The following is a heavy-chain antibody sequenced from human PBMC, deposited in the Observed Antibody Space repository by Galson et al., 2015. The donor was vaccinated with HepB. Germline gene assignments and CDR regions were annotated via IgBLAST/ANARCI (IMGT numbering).Heavy chain of an antibody. CDR1: GFTFSSYG. D-gene: IGHD1-26*01. CDR3: AKDGGSYSGFY. Sequence: SLRLSCAASGFTFSSYGIHWVRQAPGKGLEWVAVISYDGSNKYYADSVKGRFTISRDNSKNTLYLQMNSLRAEDTAVYYCAKDGGSYSGFYWGQGTLVTVSP. V-gene: IGHV3-30*18. CDR2: ISYDGSNK. J-gene: IGHJ4*02.